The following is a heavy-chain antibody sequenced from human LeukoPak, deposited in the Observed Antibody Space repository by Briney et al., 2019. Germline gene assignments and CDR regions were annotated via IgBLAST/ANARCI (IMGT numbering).Heavy chain of an antibody. CDR2: ISGSGVST. CDR3: AKDPANQLLYPAHFSH. D-gene: IGHD2-2*01. CDR1: GFTFSSYA. V-gene: IGHV3-23*01. Sequence: PGGSLRLSCAASGFTFSSYAMHWVRQAPGKGLEWVSAISGSGVSTNYADSVKGRSTISRDNSKNTLFLQVTSLRAEDTAIYYCAKDPANQLLYPAHFSHWGQGTLVTVSS. J-gene: IGHJ1*01.